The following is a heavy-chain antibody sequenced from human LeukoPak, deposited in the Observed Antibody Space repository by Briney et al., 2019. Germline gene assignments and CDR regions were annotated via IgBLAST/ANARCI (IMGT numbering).Heavy chain of an antibody. CDR2: ISSSSSYI. CDR1: GFTFSSYS. V-gene: IGHV3-21*01. D-gene: IGHD3-10*01. CDR3: ARGSLIIMVRGVMYYFDY. Sequence: GGSLRLSCAASGFTFSSYSMNWVRQAPGKGLEWVSSISSSSSYIYYADSVKGRFTISRDNAKNSLYLQMNSLRAEDTAVYYCARGSLIIMVRGVMYYFDYWGQGTLVTVSS. J-gene: IGHJ4*02.